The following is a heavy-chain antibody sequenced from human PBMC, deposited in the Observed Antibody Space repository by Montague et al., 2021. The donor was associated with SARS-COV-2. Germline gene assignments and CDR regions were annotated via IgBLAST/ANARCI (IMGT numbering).Heavy chain of an antibody. CDR2: IYYNGRT. D-gene: IGHD1-26*01. CDR3: ARGTEVGAFDY. J-gene: IGHJ4*02. V-gene: IGHV4-59*01. Sequence: SETLSLTCTVSGGSINGYYWTWVRQPPGKGLQWIAHIYYNGRTSYIPSLKSRLSVSLDKAKYQFSLELTSVTAADTARYFCARGTEVGAFDYWGQGALDSVSS. CDR1: GGSINGYY.